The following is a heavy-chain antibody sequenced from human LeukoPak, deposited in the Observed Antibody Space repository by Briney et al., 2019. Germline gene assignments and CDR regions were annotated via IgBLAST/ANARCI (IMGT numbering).Heavy chain of an antibody. CDR1: GYTFTSYG. CDR2: ISAYNGNT. D-gene: IGHD5-12*01. V-gene: IGHV1-18*01. Sequence: ASVKVSCKASGYTFTSYGISWVRQAPGQGLEWMGWISAYNGNTNYAQKLQGRVTMTTDTSTSTAYVELRSLRSDDTAVYYCARTSGYEMLARDYWGQGTLVTVSS. CDR3: ARTSGYEMLARDY. J-gene: IGHJ4*02.